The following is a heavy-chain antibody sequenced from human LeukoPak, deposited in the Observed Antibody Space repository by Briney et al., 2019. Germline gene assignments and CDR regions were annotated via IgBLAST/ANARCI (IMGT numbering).Heavy chain of an antibody. CDR2: ISSSGSTI. V-gene: IGHV3-11*04. CDR3: ARFDTAMVVYGY. Sequence: PGGSLRLSCAASGFTFSDYYMSWIRQAPGKGLEWVSYISSSGSTIYYANSVRGRFTISRDNAKNSLYLQMNSLRAEDTAVYYCARFDTAMVVYGYWGQGTLVTVSS. CDR1: GFTFSDYY. D-gene: IGHD5-18*01. J-gene: IGHJ4*02.